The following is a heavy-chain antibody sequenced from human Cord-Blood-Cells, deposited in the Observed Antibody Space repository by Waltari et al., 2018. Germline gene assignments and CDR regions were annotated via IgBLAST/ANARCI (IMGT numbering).Heavy chain of an antibody. J-gene: IGHJ3*02. D-gene: IGHD3-10*01. CDR1: GFTFSSYA. Sequence: EVQLVESGGGLVQPGGSLRLSCAASGFTFSSYAMHWVRQAPGKGLEYVSAISSNGGSTYYANSVKGRFTISRDKSKSTLYLQMGSLRAEDMAVYYCARGSGSLHAFDIWGQGTMVTVSS. V-gene: IGHV3-64*01. CDR2: ISSNGGST. CDR3: ARGSGSLHAFDI.